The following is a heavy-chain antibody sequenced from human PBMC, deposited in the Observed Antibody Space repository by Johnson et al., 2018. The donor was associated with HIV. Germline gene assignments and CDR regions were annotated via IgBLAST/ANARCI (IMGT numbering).Heavy chain of an antibody. V-gene: IGHV3-64*01. CDR2: ISSNGGST. CDR1: GFTFSSYA. Sequence: VQLVESGGGLVQPGGSLRLSCPASGFTFSSYAMHWVRQAPGKGLEYVSAISSNGGSTYYANSVKGRFTISRDNSKNTLYLQMGSLRAEDMAVYYCARTYYYDSSGYYSAFDIWGQGTMVTVSS. J-gene: IGHJ3*02. CDR3: ARTYYYDSSGYYSAFDI. D-gene: IGHD3-22*01.